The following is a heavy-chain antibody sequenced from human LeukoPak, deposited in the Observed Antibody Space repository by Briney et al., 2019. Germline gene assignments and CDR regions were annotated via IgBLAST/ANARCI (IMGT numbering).Heavy chain of an antibody. D-gene: IGHD3-22*01. V-gene: IGHV1-69*04. J-gene: IGHJ4*02. Sequence: SVKVSCKASGGTFSSYAISWVRQAPGQGLEWMGRIIPILGIANYAQKFQGRVTITADKSTSTAYMELSSLRSEDTAVYYCARDSNSGYYYVFDYWGQGTLVTVSS. CDR3: ARDSNSGYYYVFDY. CDR2: IIPILGIA. CDR1: GGTFSSYA.